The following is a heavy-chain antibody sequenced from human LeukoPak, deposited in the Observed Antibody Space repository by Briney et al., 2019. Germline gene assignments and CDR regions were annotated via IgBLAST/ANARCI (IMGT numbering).Heavy chain of an antibody. CDR2: IWYDGSNK. Sequence: PGGSLRLSCAASGFTFSSYGMHWVRQAPGKGLEWVAVIWYDGSNKYYADSVKGRFTISRDNAKNSLYLQMNSLRAEDTAVYYCARALTARLRFLRYMDVWGKGTTVIVSS. J-gene: IGHJ6*03. CDR1: GFTFSSYG. V-gene: IGHV3-33*01. D-gene: IGHD3-3*01. CDR3: ARALTARLRFLRYMDV.